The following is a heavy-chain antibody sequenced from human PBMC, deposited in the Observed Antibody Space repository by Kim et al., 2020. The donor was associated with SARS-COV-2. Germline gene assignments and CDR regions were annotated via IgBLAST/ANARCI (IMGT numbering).Heavy chain of an antibody. V-gene: IGHV4-39*01. Sequence: SETLSLTCTVSGGSISSSSYYWGWIRQPPGKGLEWIGSIYYSGSTYYNPSLKSRVTISVDTSKNQFSLKLSSVTAADTAVYYCARSQWLVMRSFHYWGQGTLVTVSS. J-gene: IGHJ4*02. CDR3: ARSQWLVMRSFHY. CDR1: GGSISSSSYY. CDR2: IYYSGST. D-gene: IGHD6-19*01.